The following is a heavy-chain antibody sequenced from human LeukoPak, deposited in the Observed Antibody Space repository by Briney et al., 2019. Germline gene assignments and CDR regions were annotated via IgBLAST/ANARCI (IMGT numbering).Heavy chain of an antibody. V-gene: IGHV4-39*01. Sequence: SETLSLTCTVSGGSISGSGYYWGWIPQSPGEGLEWIGNIYYSGITYYNPSLKSRVTISVDTSKNQFSVKRSSVTAADTAVYYCARAHNWKYGSFDFWGQGTLVTVSS. D-gene: IGHD1-7*01. CDR3: ARAHNWKYGSFDF. J-gene: IGHJ4*02. CDR2: IYYSGIT. CDR1: GGSISGSGYY.